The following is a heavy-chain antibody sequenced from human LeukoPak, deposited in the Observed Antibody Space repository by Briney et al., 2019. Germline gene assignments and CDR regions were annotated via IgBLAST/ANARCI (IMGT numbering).Heavy chain of an antibody. CDR2: ITPKSGDT. CDR1: GYTFSDFY. D-gene: IGHD3-3*02. Sequence: RASVKVSCKASGYTFSDFYIHWVRQAPGQGLEYVGWITPKSGDTYSPQRFQGRVTMTRVASISTAYMELSSLRSDDTAVYFCARVRLADERAWAYWGQGTLVTVSS. J-gene: IGHJ4*02. CDR3: ARVRLADERAWAY. V-gene: IGHV1-2*02.